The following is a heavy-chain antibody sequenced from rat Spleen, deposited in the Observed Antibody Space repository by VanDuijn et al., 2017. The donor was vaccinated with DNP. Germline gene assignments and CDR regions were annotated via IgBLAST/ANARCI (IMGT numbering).Heavy chain of an antibody. CDR2: IWTGGST. Sequence: QVQLKESGPGLVQPSQTLSLACTVSGFSLTSFHMHWVRQSSGKGLEWMGVIWTGGSTEYNSALKSRLSISRDTSKSQVFLKMNSLQTEDTATYYCARSYYGYKVYFDYWGQGVMVTVSS. CDR1: GFSLTSFH. CDR3: ARSYYGYKVYFDY. D-gene: IGHD1-9*01. J-gene: IGHJ2*01. V-gene: IGHV2-43*01.